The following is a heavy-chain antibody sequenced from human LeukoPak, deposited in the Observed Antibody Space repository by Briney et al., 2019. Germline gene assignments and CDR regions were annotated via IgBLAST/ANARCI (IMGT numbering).Heavy chain of an antibody. J-gene: IGHJ5*02. V-gene: IGHV3-30-3*01. CDR2: ISYDGSNK. CDR3: ARGNYYDSSSDWFDP. D-gene: IGHD3-22*01. Sequence: PGGSLRPSCAASGFTFSSYAMHWVRQAPGKGLEWVAVISYDGSNKYYADSVKGRFTISRDNSKNTLYLQMNSLRAEDTAVYYCARGNYYDSSSDWFDPWGQGTLVTVSS. CDR1: GFTFSSYA.